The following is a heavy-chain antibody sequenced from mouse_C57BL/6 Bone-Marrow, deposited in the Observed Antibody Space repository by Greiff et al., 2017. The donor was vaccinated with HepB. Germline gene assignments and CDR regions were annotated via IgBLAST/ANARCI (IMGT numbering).Heavy chain of an antibody. J-gene: IGHJ2*01. Sequence: QVQLQQSGAELARPGASVKLSCKASGYTFTSYGISWVKQRTGQGLEWIGEIYPRSGNTYYNEKFKGKATLTADKSSSTAYMELRSLTSEDSAVYFCARPFITTVVADYWGQGTTLTVSS. D-gene: IGHD1-1*01. CDR2: IYPRSGNT. V-gene: IGHV1-81*01. CDR3: ARPFITTVVADY. CDR1: GYTFTSYG.